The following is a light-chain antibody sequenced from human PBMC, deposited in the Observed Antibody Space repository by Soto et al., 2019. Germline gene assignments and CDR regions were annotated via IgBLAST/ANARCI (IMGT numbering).Light chain of an antibody. CDR3: QSYDRSLRACV. CDR1: SSNIGAPYD. V-gene: IGLV1-40*01. CDR2: SNS. J-gene: IGLJ1*01. Sequence: QSVLTQPPSVSGAPGQRVTISCTGSSSNIGAPYDVHWFQQLPGTAPKLLIYSNSNRPSGVPDRFSGSKSGTSASLAITGLQAEDEADYYCQSYDRSLRACVFGTGNKVTVL.